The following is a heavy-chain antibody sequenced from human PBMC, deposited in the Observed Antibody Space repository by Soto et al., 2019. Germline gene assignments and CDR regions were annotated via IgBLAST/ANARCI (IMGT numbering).Heavy chain of an antibody. CDR3: ARHLILVKGWPRIFTL. CDR1: ESTFANYW. Sequence: GESLKISCKGSESTFANYWIGWARQMPGKGLEWMGIIYPGDSDTRYSPSFQGQVTISADKSISTAYLQWSSLKASDTAMYYCARHLILVKGWPRIFTLCGQRTLVSASS. V-gene: IGHV5-51*01. CDR2: IYPGDSDT. J-gene: IGHJ1*01. D-gene: IGHD2-15*01.